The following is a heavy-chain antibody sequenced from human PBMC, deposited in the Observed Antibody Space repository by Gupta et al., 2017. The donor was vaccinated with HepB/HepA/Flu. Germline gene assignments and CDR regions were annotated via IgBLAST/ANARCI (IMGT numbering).Heavy chain of an antibody. D-gene: IGHD6-19*01. V-gene: IGHV1-46*01. CDR1: GYTFTNNY. J-gene: IGHJ6*02. Sequence: QVQLGQSGTEVRKPGASVKLSCKASGYTFTNNYLHWVRQAPGQGLEWMGIINPSGGATNYAQKFQGRVTMTRDTSTSTVYMELNSLTSEDTAVYYCARDSEGGQWLVPISSYYNGMDVWGQGTTVTVSS. CDR3: ARDSEGGQWLVPISSYYNGMDV. CDR2: INPSGGAT.